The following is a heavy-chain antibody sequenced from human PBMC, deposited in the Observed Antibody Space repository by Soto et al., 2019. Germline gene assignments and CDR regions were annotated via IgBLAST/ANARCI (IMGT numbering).Heavy chain of an antibody. J-gene: IGHJ6*02. D-gene: IGHD4-4*01. V-gene: IGHV1-69*13. Sequence: SVKISCKASGGTFSSYAISWVRQAPGQGLEWMGGIIPIFGTANYAQKFQGRVTITADESTSTAYMELGSLRSEDTAVYYCARGGNLYYYYYGMDVWGQGTTVTVSS. CDR1: GGTFSSYA. CDR3: ARGGNLYYYYYGMDV. CDR2: IIPIFGTA.